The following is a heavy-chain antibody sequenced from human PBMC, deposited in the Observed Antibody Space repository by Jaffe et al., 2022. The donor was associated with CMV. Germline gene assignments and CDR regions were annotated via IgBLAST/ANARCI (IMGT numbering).Heavy chain of an antibody. CDR2: IRSKAYGGTT. J-gene: IGHJ4*02. D-gene: IGHD1-26*01. CDR3: TRDQEELRGIVYFDY. Sequence: EVQLVESGGGLVQPGRSLRLSCTASGFTFGDYAMSWVRQAPGKGLEWVGFIRSKAYGGTTEYAASVKGRFTISRDDSKSIAYLQMNSLKTEDTAVYYCTRDQEELRGIVYFDYWGQGTLVTVSS. CDR1: GFTFGDYA. V-gene: IGHV3-49*04.